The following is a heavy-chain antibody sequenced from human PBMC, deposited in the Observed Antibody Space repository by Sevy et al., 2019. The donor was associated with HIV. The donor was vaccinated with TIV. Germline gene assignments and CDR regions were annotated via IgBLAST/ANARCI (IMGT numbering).Heavy chain of an antibody. CDR3: ARCPGHYSIDY. D-gene: IGHD2-21*01. CDR1: GFTVNTYS. J-gene: IGHJ4*02. Sequence: RGSLRLSCAASGFTVNTYSLIWVRQTPGKGLEWLSFIGTAAGVTYYADSVKGRFTISRDNAKNSLYLQMNSLRDEDTAVYYCARCPGHYSIDYWGQGTLVTVSS. CDR2: IGTAAGVT. V-gene: IGHV3-48*02.